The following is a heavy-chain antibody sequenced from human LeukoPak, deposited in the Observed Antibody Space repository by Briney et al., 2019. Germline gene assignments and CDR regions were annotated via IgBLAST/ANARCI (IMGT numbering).Heavy chain of an antibody. CDR2: LNNGGDT. CDR1: GGSIGNFY. CDR3: ARAIGVYAFDV. V-gene: IGHV4-4*07. Sequence: SETLSLTCTVSGGSIGNFYWSWIRQPAGKGLEWIGRLNNGGDTNYSPSLRSRVTISVGTSKNHFSLILRSVTVADTAIYYCARAIGVYAFDVWGQGTMVTVSS. D-gene: IGHD2-2*02. J-gene: IGHJ3*01.